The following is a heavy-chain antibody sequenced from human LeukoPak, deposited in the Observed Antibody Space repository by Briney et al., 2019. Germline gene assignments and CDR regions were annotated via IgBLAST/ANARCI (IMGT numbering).Heavy chain of an antibody. V-gene: IGHV4-59*01. CDR1: GGSISGYY. Sequence: NPSETLSLTCTVSGGSISGYYWSWIRQPPGKGLERIGYIHYSGSTNYNPSLKSRVTISVDTSKNQFSLKLSSVTAADTAVYYCARIIIMSYRYFDYWGQGTLVTVSS. CDR2: IHYSGST. J-gene: IGHJ4*02. CDR3: ARIIIMSYRYFDY. D-gene: IGHD3-16*01.